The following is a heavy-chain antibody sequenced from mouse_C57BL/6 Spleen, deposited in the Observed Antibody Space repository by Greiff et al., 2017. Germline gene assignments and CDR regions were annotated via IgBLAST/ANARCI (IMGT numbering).Heavy chain of an antibody. CDR2: IYPGSGST. CDR3: AKGDAWCAY. Sequence: QVQLQQPGAELVQPGASVKMSCKASGYTFTSYWITWVKQRPGQGLEWIGDIYPGSGSTNYNEKFKSKATLTVDTSSSTAYMQLSSLTSANSAVYNCAKGDAWCAYWGQGTLVTVSA. D-gene: IGHD3-3*01. J-gene: IGHJ3*01. CDR1: GYTFTSYW. V-gene: IGHV1-55*01.